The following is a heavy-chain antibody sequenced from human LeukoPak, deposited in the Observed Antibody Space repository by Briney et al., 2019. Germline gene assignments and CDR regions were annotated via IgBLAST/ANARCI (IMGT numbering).Heavy chain of an antibody. CDR3: ARVYLAGAFDV. D-gene: IGHD2-21*01. CDR1: GGTFSTSA. CDR2: IFPIFKTV. V-gene: IGHV1-69*13. Sequence: ASVKVSCKASGGTFSTSAISWVRQAPGQGLEWMGSIFPIFKTVNYAENFQGRVTITADESTSIVYMDLSSLRSEDTAIYYCARVYLAGAFDVWGQGTLVTVSS. J-gene: IGHJ3*01.